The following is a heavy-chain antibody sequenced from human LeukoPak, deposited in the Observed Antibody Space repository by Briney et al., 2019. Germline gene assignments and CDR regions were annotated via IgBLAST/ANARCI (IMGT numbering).Heavy chain of an antibody. Sequence: SQTLSLTCAISGDSVSSNSAAWNWIRQSPSRGLEWLGRTYYRSKWYNDYAVSVKSRITINPDTSKNQFSLQLNSVTPEDTAVYYCASSYNWNPPTTPYYYMDVWGKGTTVTVSS. D-gene: IGHD1-20*01. CDR3: ASSYNWNPPTTPYYYMDV. V-gene: IGHV6-1*01. J-gene: IGHJ6*03. CDR2: TYYRSKWYN. CDR1: GDSVSSNSAA.